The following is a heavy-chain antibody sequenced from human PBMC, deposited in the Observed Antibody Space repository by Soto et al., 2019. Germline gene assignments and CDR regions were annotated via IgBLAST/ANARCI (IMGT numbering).Heavy chain of an antibody. D-gene: IGHD1-26*01. Sequence: VQLVESGGGVVQPGRSLRLSCAASGFTFRTYGMYWVRQAPGKGLEWVAVIWYDASNKYYADSVKGRFTISRDNSENTLYLPMNSLSAEDTAGYYCARGRVDGGELDLWGQGKLVTVSS. CDR3: ARGRVDGGELDL. J-gene: IGHJ4*02. CDR1: GFTFRTYG. CDR2: IWYDASNK. V-gene: IGHV3-33*01.